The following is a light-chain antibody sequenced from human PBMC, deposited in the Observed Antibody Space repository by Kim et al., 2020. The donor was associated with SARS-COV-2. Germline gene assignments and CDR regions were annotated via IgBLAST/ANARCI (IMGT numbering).Light chain of an antibody. CDR1: SLRSYY. J-gene: IGLJ1*01. CDR2: GKN. CDR3: NSRDSSGNHHYV. Sequence: SSELTQDPAVSVASGQTVRITCQGDSLRSYYASWYQQKPGQAPVLVIYGKNNRPSGIPDRFSGSSSGNTASLTITGAQAEDEADYYCNSRDSSGNHHYVF. V-gene: IGLV3-19*01.